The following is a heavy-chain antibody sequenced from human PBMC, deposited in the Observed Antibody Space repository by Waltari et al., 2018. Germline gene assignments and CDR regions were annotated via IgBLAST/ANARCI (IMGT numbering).Heavy chain of an antibody. D-gene: IGHD4-17*01. V-gene: IGHV5-51*01. Sequence: EVQLVQSGAEVSTPGASLKISCKGSGYHLTTDWVGWVRQRPGKGLEWIGIIYAGDSDTRDSPSFRGQVTMSVDKSINTAYLQWSSLKAPDTAMYYCARQAYDGDFYDFWGRGTLVSVSS. CDR3: ARQAYDGDFYDF. CDR1: GYHLTTDW. CDR2: IYAGDSDT. J-gene: IGHJ4*01.